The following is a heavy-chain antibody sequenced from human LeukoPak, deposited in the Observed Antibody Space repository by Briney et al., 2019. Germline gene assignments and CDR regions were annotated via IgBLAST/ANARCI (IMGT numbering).Heavy chain of an antibody. J-gene: IGHJ3*02. D-gene: IGHD3-9*01. CDR3: ASRPDILTGYYANDAFDI. CDR2: IYPGDSDT. Sequence: GESLKISCKGSGYSFTSYWIGWVRQMPGKGLEGMGIIYPGDSDTRYSPSFQGQVTISADKSISTAYLQWSSLKASDTAMYYCASRPDILTGYYANDAFDIWGQGTMVTVSS. V-gene: IGHV5-51*01. CDR1: GYSFTSYW.